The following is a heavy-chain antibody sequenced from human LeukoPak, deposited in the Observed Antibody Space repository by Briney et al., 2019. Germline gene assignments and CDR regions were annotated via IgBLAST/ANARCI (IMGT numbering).Heavy chain of an antibody. CDR1: GFTFSSYA. CDR2: VSDSGGST. J-gene: IGHJ4*02. D-gene: IGHD3-22*01. CDR3: AKAVIYDSSGYYYPFDY. V-gene: IGHV3-23*01. Sequence: GSLRLSCAASGFTFSSYALSWVRQAPGKGLEWVSAVSDSGGSTYYADSVKGRFTISRHNSENTLYLQMNSLRAEDTAVYYCAKAVIYDSSGYYYPFDYWGQGTLVTVSS.